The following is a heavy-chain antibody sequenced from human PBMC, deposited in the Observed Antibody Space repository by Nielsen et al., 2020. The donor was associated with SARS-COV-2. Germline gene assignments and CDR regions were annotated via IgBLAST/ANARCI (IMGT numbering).Heavy chain of an antibody. D-gene: IGHD6-19*01. V-gene: IGHV3-30*03. J-gene: IGHJ6*02. CDR2: ISYDGSDK. CDR3: VTGGQWLVRHPYGMEV. Sequence: GGSLRLSCAAAGFTFRNYGMHWVRQAPGKGLEWVAVISYDGSDKYYADSVKGRFTISRGNSKNTLYLHMNSLRAEDTAVYYCVTGGQWLVRHPYGMEVWGQGTTVTVSS. CDR1: GFTFRNYG.